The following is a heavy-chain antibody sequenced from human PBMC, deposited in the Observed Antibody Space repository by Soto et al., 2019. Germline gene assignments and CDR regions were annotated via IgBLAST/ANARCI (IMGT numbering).Heavy chain of an antibody. CDR2: ISSSGSTI. CDR3: ARRGRELELRVY. CDR1: GFTFSDYY. V-gene: IGHV3-11*01. D-gene: IGHD1-7*01. Sequence: QVQLVESGGGLVKPGGSLRLSCAASGFTFSDYYMSWIRQAPGKGLEWVSYISSSGSTIYYADSVKGRFTISRDNANDSLYLQMNRPRAEDTAVYYCARRGRELELRVYWGQGTLVTVSS. J-gene: IGHJ4*02.